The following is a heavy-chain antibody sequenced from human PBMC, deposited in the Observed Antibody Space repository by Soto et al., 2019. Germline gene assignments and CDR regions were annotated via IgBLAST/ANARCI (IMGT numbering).Heavy chain of an antibody. CDR3: ARDNDRPQLGGIYYYIFDV. Sequence: QVQLEQSGAEVKKPGSSVKVSCKASGGTFRDSAISWVRQAPGQGLEWMGGIMPIFRTPDYAQKFQGRVTITADEAPSTAYMELSGLRSDDTAVYFCARDNDRPQLGGIYYYIFDVWGHGTTVTVSS. J-gene: IGHJ6*02. D-gene: IGHD1-1*01. CDR2: IMPIFRTP. V-gene: IGHV1-69*12. CDR1: GGTFRDSA.